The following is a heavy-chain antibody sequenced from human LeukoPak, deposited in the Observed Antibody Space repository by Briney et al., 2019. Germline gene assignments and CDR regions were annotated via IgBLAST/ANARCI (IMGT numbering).Heavy chain of an antibody. CDR3: ARAGYYYGMDV. Sequence: SETLSLTCTHSDGSISSYYWSWIRQPPGKGLEWIGYIYYSGSTNYNPSLKSRVTISVDTSKNQFSLKLSSVTAADTAVYYCARAGYYYGMDVWGQGTTVTVS. CDR1: DGSISSYY. D-gene: IGHD7-27*01. CDR2: IYYSGST. J-gene: IGHJ6*02. V-gene: IGHV4-59*01.